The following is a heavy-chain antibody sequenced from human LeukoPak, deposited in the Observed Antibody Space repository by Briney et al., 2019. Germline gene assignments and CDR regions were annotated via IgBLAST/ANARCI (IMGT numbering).Heavy chain of an antibody. D-gene: IGHD6-13*01. CDR2: IYYSGTT. CDR1: GGSISSHY. J-gene: IGHJ4*02. CDR3: ARSNMYTSSWYDYFDD. Sequence: SETLSLTCSVSGGSISSHYWSWIRQPPGKALEWIGYIYYSGTTNYNPSLKSRVTMSLDTSKNQFSLKLSSVTAADTAVYYCARSNMYTSSWYDYFDDWGQGTLVTVSS. V-gene: IGHV4-59*11.